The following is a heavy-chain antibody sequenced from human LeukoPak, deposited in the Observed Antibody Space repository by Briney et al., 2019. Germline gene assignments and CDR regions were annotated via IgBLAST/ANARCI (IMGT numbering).Heavy chain of an antibody. CDR1: GFTFSSYW. CDR2: INSDGSRT. V-gene: IGHV3-74*01. CDR3: ARHIAAAGPGFDY. Sequence: GESLKISCAASGFTFSSYWMHWVGQAPGKGLVWVARINSDGSRTSYADSVKGRFTISRDNAKNTLYLQMNSLRAEDTAVYYCARHIAAAGPGFDYWGQGSLVTVSS. J-gene: IGHJ4*02. D-gene: IGHD6-13*01.